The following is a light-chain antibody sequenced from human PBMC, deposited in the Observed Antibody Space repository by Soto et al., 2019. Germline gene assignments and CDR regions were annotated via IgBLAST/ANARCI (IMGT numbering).Light chain of an antibody. CDR1: QSVSSSY. Sequence: EIVLTQSPGTLSLSPGERATLSCRASQSVSSSYLAWYQQKPGQAPRLLIYGASSRATGIPDRFSGSGSGTDFTLTISRLEPEDFETYYCLQHDNFPWTFGQGTKVDFK. CDR3: LQHDNFPWT. J-gene: IGKJ1*01. V-gene: IGKV3-20*01. CDR2: GAS.